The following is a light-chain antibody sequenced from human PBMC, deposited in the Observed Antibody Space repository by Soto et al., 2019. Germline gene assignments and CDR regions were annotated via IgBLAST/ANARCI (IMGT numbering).Light chain of an antibody. CDR3: LQNYNYPRT. CDR2: AAS. J-gene: IGKJ5*01. V-gene: IGKV1-6*01. Sequence: ATQLAPSPTPRLAPFGARAPFPCRASQGIRNDLGWYQQKPGKAPDLLIYAASRLQSGVPSRFSGNGSDTDFILTISSLQPEDFATYYCLQNYNYPRTFGQGTRLEIK. CDR1: QGIRND.